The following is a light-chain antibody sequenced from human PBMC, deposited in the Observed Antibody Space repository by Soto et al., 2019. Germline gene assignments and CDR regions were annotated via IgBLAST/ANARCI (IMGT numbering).Light chain of an antibody. CDR2: ATS. CDR1: QSISSY. Sequence: IRMSLSLSSLSAYVGDRVTITCRASQSISSYLNWYQQKPGKAPKLLIYATSSLQSGVPSRFSGSGSGTDFTLTISSLQPEDFATYYCQQSYNPPVTFGQGSKVDVK. J-gene: IGKJ1*01. V-gene: IGKV1-39*01. CDR3: QQSYNPPVT.